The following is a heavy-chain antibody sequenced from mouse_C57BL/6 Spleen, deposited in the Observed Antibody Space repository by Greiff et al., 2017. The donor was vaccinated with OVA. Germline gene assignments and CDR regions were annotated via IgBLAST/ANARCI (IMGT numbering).Heavy chain of an antibody. CDR3: ARHGGYSYYFDY. CDR1: GFTFSSYT. J-gene: IGHJ2*01. Sequence: DVHLVESGGGLVKPGGSLKLSCAASGFTFSSYTMSWVRQTPEKRLEWVATISGGGGNTYYPDSVKGRFTISRDNAKNTLYLQMSSLRSEDTALYYCARHGGYSYYFDYWGQGTTLTVSS. V-gene: IGHV5-9*01. D-gene: IGHD2-3*01. CDR2: ISGGGGNT.